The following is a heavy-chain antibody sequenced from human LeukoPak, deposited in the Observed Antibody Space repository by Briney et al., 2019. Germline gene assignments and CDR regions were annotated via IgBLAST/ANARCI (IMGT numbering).Heavy chain of an antibody. CDR3: ARDFITIFWPAYYYYGMDV. CDR1: GYTFTSYY. CDR2: INPSGGST. D-gene: IGHD3-9*01. J-gene: IGHJ6*02. V-gene: IGHV1-46*01. Sequence: ASVKVSCKASGYTFTSYYMHWVRQAPGQGLEWMGIINPSGGSTSYAQKFQSRVTMTRDTSTSTVYMELSSLRSEDTAVYYCARDFITIFWPAYYYYGMDVWGQGTTVTVSS.